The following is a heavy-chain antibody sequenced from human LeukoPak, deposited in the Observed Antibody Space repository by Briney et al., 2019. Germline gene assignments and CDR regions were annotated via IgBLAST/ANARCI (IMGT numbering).Heavy chain of an antibody. J-gene: IGHJ3*02. CDR3: ARVAAAGTWAFDI. D-gene: IGHD6-13*01. Sequence: SETLSLTCIVSGGSISSGSYYWSWIRQPAGKGLEWIGRIYTSGSTNYNPSLKSRVTISVDTSKNQFSLKLSSVTAADTAVYYCARVAAAGTWAFDIWGQGTMVTVSS. V-gene: IGHV4-61*02. CDR2: IYTSGST. CDR1: GGSISSGSYY.